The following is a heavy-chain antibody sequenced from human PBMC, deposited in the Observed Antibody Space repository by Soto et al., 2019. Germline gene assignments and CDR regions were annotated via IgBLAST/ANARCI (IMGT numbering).Heavy chain of an antibody. CDR3: ARSAEDDYVWGRKNWFDP. Sequence: EVQLVESGGGLVKPGGSLRLSCTASGFTFTNAWMSWVRQAPGKGLEWVGRIRSKSDGGTTDYAAPVKGRFTISRDESESTLYLQMNSLRDEDTAVYYCARSAEDDYVWGRKNWFDPWGQGTLVTVSS. CDR2: IRSKSDGGTT. D-gene: IGHD3-16*01. V-gene: IGHV3-15*01. CDR1: GFTFTNAW. J-gene: IGHJ5*02.